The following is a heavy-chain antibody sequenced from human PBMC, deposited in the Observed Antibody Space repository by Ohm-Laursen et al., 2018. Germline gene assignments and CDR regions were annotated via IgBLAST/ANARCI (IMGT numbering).Heavy chain of an antibody. CDR3: AKADISGYYYAY. CDR2: IRSIGDKT. Sequence: SLRLSCAASGFTFDDYAMSWVRQAPGKGLEWVSSIRSIGDKTYNADSVKGRFTISRDNSKNTLYLQMNSLRAEDTAVYYCAKADISGYYYAYWGQGTLVTVSS. D-gene: IGHD3-22*01. J-gene: IGHJ4*02. CDR1: GFTFDDYA. V-gene: IGHV3-23*01.